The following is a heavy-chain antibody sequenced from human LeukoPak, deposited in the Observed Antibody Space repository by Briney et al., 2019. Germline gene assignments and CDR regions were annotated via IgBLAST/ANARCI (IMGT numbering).Heavy chain of an antibody. CDR3: AKDLSGDYDFDY. V-gene: IGHV3-23*01. J-gene: IGHJ4*02. CDR1: GFTFSTYA. CDR2: ISGSGDST. D-gene: IGHD4-17*01. Sequence: GRSLRLSCAASGFTFSTYAMTWVRQAPGKGLEWVSLISGSGDSTYYADSVKARFTISRHNSKNTLFLQMNSLSAEDTAIYYCAKDLSGDYDFDYWGQGTLVTVSS.